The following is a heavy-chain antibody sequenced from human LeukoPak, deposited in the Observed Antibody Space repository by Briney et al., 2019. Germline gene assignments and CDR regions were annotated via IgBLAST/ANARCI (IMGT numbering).Heavy chain of an antibody. CDR1: GFTFSSSW. CDR3: ARASRGTYSAFDI. J-gene: IGHJ3*02. Sequence: GGSLRLSCAASGFTFSSSWMHWVRQAPGKGLVWVARINTDGSSTNYADSVKGRFTISRDNAKNTLYLQMNSLIPEDTAVYYCARASRGTYSAFDIWGQGTMVTVSS. D-gene: IGHD1-26*01. V-gene: IGHV3-74*01. CDR2: INTDGSST.